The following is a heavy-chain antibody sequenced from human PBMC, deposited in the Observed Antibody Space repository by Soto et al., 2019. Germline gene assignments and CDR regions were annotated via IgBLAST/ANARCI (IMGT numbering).Heavy chain of an antibody. CDR1: GGSISSGGYY. D-gene: IGHD3-10*01. V-gene: IGHV4-31*03. Sequence: QVQLQESGPGLVKPSQTLSLTCTVSGGSISSGGYYWSWIRQHPGKGLEWIGYIYYSGSTYYNPSLQSRVTISVDTSKNQFSLKLSSVTAADTAVYYCARGENVGSGGIDYWGQGTLVTVSS. CDR3: ARGENVGSGGIDY. CDR2: IYYSGST. J-gene: IGHJ4*02.